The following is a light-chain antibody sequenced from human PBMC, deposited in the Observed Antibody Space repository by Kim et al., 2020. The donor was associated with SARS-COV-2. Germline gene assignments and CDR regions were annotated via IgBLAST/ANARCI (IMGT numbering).Light chain of an antibody. CDR3: QAWDSSTVV. Sequence: SYELTQPPSVSVSPGQTAIITCSGNELGDKNVCWYQQKAGQSPVLVIYEDRKRPSGIPERVSGSNSGNTATLTISGTQAMDEADYYCQAWDSSTVVFGGGTQLT. J-gene: IGLJ2*01. CDR2: EDR. V-gene: IGLV3-1*01. CDR1: ELGDKN.